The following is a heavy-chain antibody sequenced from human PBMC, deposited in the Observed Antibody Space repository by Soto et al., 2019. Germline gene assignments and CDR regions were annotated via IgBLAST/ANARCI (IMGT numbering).Heavy chain of an antibody. CDR2: IKQDGSEK. D-gene: IGHD4-17*01. CDR1: GFTFSSYW. V-gene: IGHV3-7*05. CDR3: AQEHGDHCHLQPFPAQGTSDP. Sequence: GEYLRLCCRASGFTFSSYWMSWVRLAPGKGLEWVANIKQDGSEKYYVDSVKGRFTISRDNAKNSLYLQMNSLRAEDTAVYYCAQEHGDHCHLQPFPAQGTSDP. J-gene: IGHJ5*02.